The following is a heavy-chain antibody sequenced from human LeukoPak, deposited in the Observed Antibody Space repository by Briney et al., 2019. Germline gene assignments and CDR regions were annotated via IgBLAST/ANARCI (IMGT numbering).Heavy chain of an antibody. CDR2: ISSSSSYI. Sequence: GGSLRLSCAASGFTFSRHNMNWVRQAPGKGLEWVSSISSSSSYIYYADSVKGRFTISRDNARNSLYLQVNSLRAEDTALYYCARNFGGGDSSGPYYWGQGTLVTVSS. J-gene: IGHJ4*02. CDR3: ARNFGGGDSSGPYY. D-gene: IGHD3-22*01. V-gene: IGHV3-21*04. CDR1: GFTFSRHN.